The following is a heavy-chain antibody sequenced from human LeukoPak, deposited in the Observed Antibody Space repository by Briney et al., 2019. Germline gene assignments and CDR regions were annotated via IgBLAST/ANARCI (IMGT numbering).Heavy chain of an antibody. J-gene: IGHJ4*02. D-gene: IGHD3-10*01. CDR1: GFTFSSYS. CDR2: IVSSPSTYI. Sequence: KSGGSLRLSCAASGFTFSSYSMNWVRQAPGKGLEWVSSIVSSPSTYIYYADSVKGRFTISRDNAKNSLYLQMNSLRAEDTALYYCARGNYYGSGSYIATADYWGQGTLVTVSS. CDR3: ARGNYYGSGSYIATADY. V-gene: IGHV3-21*04.